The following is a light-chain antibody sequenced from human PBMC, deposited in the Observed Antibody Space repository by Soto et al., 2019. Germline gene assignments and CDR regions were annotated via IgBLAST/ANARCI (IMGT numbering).Light chain of an antibody. J-gene: IGLJ2*01. CDR1: SSDVGGFNY. Sequence: QSALTQPASVSGSPGQSIAISCTGTSSDVGGFNYVSWYQQHPGKAPKFMIYEVNKRPSGASDRFSGSRSGSTASLTISGLQAEDEADYHCCSYAGGATVVFGGGTKLTVL. V-gene: IGLV2-23*02. CDR3: CSYAGGATVV. CDR2: EVN.